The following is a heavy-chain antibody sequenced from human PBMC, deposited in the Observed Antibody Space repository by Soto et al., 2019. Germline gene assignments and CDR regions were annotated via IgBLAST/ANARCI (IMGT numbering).Heavy chain of an antibody. CDR2: INHSGST. V-gene: IGHV4-34*01. CDR1: GGSFSGYY. CDR3: ARGPPTVGYCSGGSCYGFDY. D-gene: IGHD2-15*01. Sequence: SETLSLTCAVYGGSFSGYYWSWIRQPPGKGLEWIGEINHSGSTNYNPSLKSRVTISVDTSKNQFSLKLSSVTAADTAVYYCARGPPTVGYCSGGSCYGFDYWGQGTLVTVSS. J-gene: IGHJ4*02.